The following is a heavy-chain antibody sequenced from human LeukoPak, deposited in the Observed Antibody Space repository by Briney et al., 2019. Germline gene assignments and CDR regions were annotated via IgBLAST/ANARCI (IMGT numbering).Heavy chain of an antibody. CDR3: TREDYNSSGYYLDY. J-gene: IGHJ4*02. V-gene: IGHV3-49*03. CDR1: GFTFGDYA. Sequence: GGSLRLSCTASGFTFGDYAMSWFRQAPGKGLEWVGFIRSKAYVGTTEYAASVKGRFTISRDDSKSIAYLQMNSLKTEDTAVYYCTREDYNSSGYYLDYWGQGTLVTVSS. CDR2: IRSKAYVGTT. D-gene: IGHD3-22*01.